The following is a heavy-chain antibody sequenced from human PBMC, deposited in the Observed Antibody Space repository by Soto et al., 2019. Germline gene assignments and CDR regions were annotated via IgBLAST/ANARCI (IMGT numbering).Heavy chain of an antibody. CDR3: ASPAGLVTAMRGGMDV. J-gene: IGHJ6*02. CDR2: IIPILGTA. Sequence: QVQLVQSGAEVKKPGSSVKVSCKASGGTFSSYAISWVRQAPGQGLEWMGGIIPILGTANYAQKFQGRVTITADESTSTAYMELSSLRSEDTAVYYCASPAGLVTAMRGGMDVWGQGTTVTVSS. CDR1: GGTFSSYA. D-gene: IGHD2-21*02. V-gene: IGHV1-69*01.